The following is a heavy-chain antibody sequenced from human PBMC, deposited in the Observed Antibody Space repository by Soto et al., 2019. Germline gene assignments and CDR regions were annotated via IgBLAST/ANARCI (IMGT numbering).Heavy chain of an antibody. Sequence: SETPALTFTVSGGSISSGDYDWRVIRHPPGTGLEWIEYIYYSGSTYYNPSLKSRVTISVDTSKNQFSLKLSSLTAADTALYYCDRGETGTSDYWGQGSLVTVTS. CDR2: IYYSGST. V-gene: IGHV4-30-4*02. CDR1: GGSISSGDYD. J-gene: IGHJ4*02. CDR3: DRGETGTSDY. D-gene: IGHD1-1*01.